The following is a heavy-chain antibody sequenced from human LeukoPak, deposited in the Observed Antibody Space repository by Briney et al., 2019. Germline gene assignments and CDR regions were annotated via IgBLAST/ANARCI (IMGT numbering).Heavy chain of an antibody. CDR1: GGSISSYY. D-gene: IGHD5-18*01. Sequence: PTETLSLTCSVSGGSISSYYWSWIRQPPGKGREWIGYIYYSGSTNYNPSLKSRVTISVDTSKNQFSLKLSSVTAADTAVYYCARRGYSYGDFDYWGQGTLVTVSS. CDR3: ARRGYSYGDFDY. J-gene: IGHJ4*02. V-gene: IGHV4-59*08. CDR2: IYYSGST.